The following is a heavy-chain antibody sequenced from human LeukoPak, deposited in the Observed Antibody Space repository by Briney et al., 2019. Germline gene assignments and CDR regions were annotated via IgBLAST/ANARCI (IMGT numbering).Heavy chain of an antibody. CDR3: ARVLLDSSSLYYFDY. D-gene: IGHD6-13*01. V-gene: IGHV1-69*04. CDR2: IIPILGIA. CDR1: GGTFSSYA. J-gene: IGHJ4*02. Sequence: SVKVSCKASGGTFSSYAISWVRQAPGQGLEWMGRIIPILGIANYAQKFQGRVTITADKSTSTAYMELSSLRSEDTAVYYCARVLLDSSSLYYFDYWGQGTLVTVSS.